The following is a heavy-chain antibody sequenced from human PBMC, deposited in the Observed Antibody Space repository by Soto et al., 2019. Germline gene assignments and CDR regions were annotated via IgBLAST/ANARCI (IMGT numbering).Heavy chain of an antibody. D-gene: IGHD6-13*01. CDR3: ARDIAAAGTGYYYYGMDV. Sequence: PSETLSLTCTVSGGSISSYYWSWIRQPAGKGLEWIGRIYTSGSTNYNPSLKSRVTMSVDTPKNQFSLKLSSVTAADTAVYYCARDIAAAGTGYYYYGMDVWGQGTTVTVSS. J-gene: IGHJ6*02. CDR2: IYTSGST. V-gene: IGHV4-4*07. CDR1: GGSISSYY.